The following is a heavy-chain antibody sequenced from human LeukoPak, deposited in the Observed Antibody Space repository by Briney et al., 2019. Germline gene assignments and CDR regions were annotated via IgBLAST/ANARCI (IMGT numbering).Heavy chain of an antibody. CDR2: IYYSEST. CDR1: GGSISSHY. Sequence: SETLSLTCTVSGGSISSHYWSWIRQPPGKGLEWIGYIYYSESTNYNPSLKSRVTISVDTSKNQFSLKLSSVTAADTAVYYCARGGPANWGPRFDYWGQGTLVTVSS. J-gene: IGHJ4*02. D-gene: IGHD7-27*01. V-gene: IGHV4-59*11. CDR3: ARGGPANWGPRFDY.